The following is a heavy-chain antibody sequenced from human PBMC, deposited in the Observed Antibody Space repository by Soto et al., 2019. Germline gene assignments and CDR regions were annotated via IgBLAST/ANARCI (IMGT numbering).Heavy chain of an antibody. CDR2: IAFNSGNT. CDR3: AKDLRTSWIFGNFDS. V-gene: IGHV3-9*01. CDR1: GFTFDDYA. J-gene: IGHJ4*02. D-gene: IGHD3-3*01. Sequence: EVQLVESGGGWVQPGRSLRLSCAASGFTFDDYAMHWVRQAPGKGLEWVSGIAFNSGNTAYADSVKGRFTISRDNTKNSLYLQMNSLRAEDTALYYCAKDLRTSWIFGNFDSWGQGTLVTVSS.